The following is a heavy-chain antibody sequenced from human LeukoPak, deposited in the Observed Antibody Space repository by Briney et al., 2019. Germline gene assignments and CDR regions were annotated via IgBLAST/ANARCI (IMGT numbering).Heavy chain of an antibody. CDR2: ISSNGGST. Sequence: GGSLRPSCSASGFTFSSYAMHWVRQAPGKGLEYVSAISSNGGSTYYADSVKGRFTISRDNSKNTLYLQMSSLRAEDTAVYYCVKALRGYSGYDLGYYYDMDVWGKGTTVTVSS. CDR1: GFTFSSYA. D-gene: IGHD5-12*01. J-gene: IGHJ6*04. CDR3: VKALRGYSGYDLGYYYDMDV. V-gene: IGHV3-64D*06.